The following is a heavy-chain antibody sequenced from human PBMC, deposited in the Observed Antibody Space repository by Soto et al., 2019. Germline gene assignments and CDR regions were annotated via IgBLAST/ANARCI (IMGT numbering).Heavy chain of an antibody. V-gene: IGHV4-59*01. Sequence: SETLSLTCTVSGGSISSYYWSWIRQPPGKGLEWIGYIYYSGSTNYNPSLKSRVTISVDTSKNQFSLKLSSVTAADTAVYYCARGRRDGVRGVIIAGYYYMDVWGKGTTVTVSS. CDR1: GGSISSYY. CDR2: IYYSGST. CDR3: ARGRRDGVRGVIIAGYYYMDV. D-gene: IGHD3-10*01. J-gene: IGHJ6*03.